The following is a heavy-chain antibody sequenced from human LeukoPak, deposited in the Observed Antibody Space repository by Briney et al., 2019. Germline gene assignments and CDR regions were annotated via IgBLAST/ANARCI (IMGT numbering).Heavy chain of an antibody. D-gene: IGHD3-10*01. V-gene: IGHV3-74*01. CDR1: GFTFSSYL. J-gene: IGHJ4*02. CDR3: TRGRGVSFDY. CDR2: INSDGSSI. Sequence: GSLRLSCAASGFTFSSYLMHWVRQAPGKGVVWVSRINSDGSSISYADSVKGRFTISRDNAKNTLYLQMNSLRAEDTAVYYCTRGRGVSFDYWGQGTLVTVSS.